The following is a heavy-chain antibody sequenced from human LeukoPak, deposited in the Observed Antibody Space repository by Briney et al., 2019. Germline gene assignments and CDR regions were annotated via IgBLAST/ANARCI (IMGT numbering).Heavy chain of an antibody. V-gene: IGHV4-31*03. Sequence: SETLSLTCTVSGGSISDSNYYWGWIRQPPGRGLEWIGYAHNSGSTYYNPSLKSRISISVDTSKNQFSLKLSSVTAADTAVYYCARDRYDSYPMDVWGQGTTVTVSS. D-gene: IGHD3-3*01. CDR1: GGSISDSNYY. CDR2: AHNSGST. J-gene: IGHJ6*02. CDR3: ARDRYDSYPMDV.